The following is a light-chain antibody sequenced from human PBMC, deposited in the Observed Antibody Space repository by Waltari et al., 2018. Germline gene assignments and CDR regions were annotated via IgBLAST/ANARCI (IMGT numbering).Light chain of an antibody. V-gene: IGLV2-14*01. CDR1: SSDVGGYNY. CDR3: SSYASSSTLVV. Sequence: QSALTQPASVSGSPGQSITISCTGTSSDVGGYNYVSWYQQHPGKAPKLMIYDVSKRPSVVSTRFCGSKSGNTASLTISGLQAEDEADYYCSSYASSSTLVVFGGGTKLTVL. J-gene: IGLJ2*01. CDR2: DVS.